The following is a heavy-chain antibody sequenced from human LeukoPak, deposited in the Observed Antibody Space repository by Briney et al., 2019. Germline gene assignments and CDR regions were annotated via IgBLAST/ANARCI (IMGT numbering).Heavy chain of an antibody. CDR2: IRSKVNSYAT. CDR1: GFTFSGSA. V-gene: IGHV3-73*01. CDR3: STVSGSLDY. J-gene: IGHJ4*02. D-gene: IGHD1-26*01. Sequence: PGGSLRLSCVASGFTFSGSAMHWVRQASGKGLEWVGRIRSKVNSYATVYAASVKGRFTISRDDSKNTAYLQMNSLKTEDTAVYYCSTVSGSLDYWGQGTLVTVSS.